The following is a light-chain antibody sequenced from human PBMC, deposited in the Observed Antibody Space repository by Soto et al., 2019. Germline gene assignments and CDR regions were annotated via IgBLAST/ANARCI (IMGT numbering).Light chain of an antibody. Sequence: EIVLTQSPGTLSLSPGERATLSCRASQSVSSSYLAWYQQKPGQAPRLLIHGASSRATGIPDRFSGSGSGTDFTLPISRLEPEDFALYYCQQYGSSIFTFGPRTKVDIK. CDR1: QSVSSSY. J-gene: IGKJ3*01. CDR3: QQYGSSIFT. V-gene: IGKV3-20*01. CDR2: GAS.